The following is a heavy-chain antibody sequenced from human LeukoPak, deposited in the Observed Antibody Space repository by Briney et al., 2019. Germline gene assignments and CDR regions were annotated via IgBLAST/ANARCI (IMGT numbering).Heavy chain of an antibody. Sequence: SETLSLTCTVSGGSISNDYWSWIRQTPGKGLEWIGYIYSSGSTNYNPFLKSRVTISGDTSKNQFSLKLRSVTAADTAVYFCARGYSYGFGAFDIWGQGIMVTVSS. CDR3: ARGYSYGFGAFDI. J-gene: IGHJ3*02. V-gene: IGHV4-59*08. D-gene: IGHD5-18*01. CDR1: GGSISNDY. CDR2: IYSSGST.